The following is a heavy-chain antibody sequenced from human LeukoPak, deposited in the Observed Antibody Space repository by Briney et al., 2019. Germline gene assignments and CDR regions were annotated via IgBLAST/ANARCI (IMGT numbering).Heavy chain of an antibody. CDR2: ISGSGGST. CDR1: GFTFSSYA. J-gene: IGHJ4*02. V-gene: IGHV3-23*01. D-gene: IGHD3-10*01. CDR3: ARAYGSGSYYQFDY. Sequence: GGSLRLSCAASGFTFSSYAMSWVRQAPGKGLEWVSAISGSGGSTYYADSVKGRFTISRDNSKNTLYLQMNSLRAEDTAVYYCARAYGSGSYYQFDYWGQGTLVTVSS.